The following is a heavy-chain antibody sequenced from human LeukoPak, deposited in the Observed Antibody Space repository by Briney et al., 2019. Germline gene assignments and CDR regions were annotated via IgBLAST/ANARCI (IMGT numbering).Heavy chain of an antibody. Sequence: GGSLRLSCAASGFTVSGNYMSWVRQAPGKGLEWVSVIYSAGSTYYADSVRGRFTISRDNSKNALHLQMNSLRAEDTAVYYCARDHPYYHDNWGQGTLVTVSS. CDR3: ARDHPYYHDN. D-gene: IGHD3-22*01. J-gene: IGHJ4*02. CDR2: IYSAGST. V-gene: IGHV3-53*01. CDR1: GFTVSGNY.